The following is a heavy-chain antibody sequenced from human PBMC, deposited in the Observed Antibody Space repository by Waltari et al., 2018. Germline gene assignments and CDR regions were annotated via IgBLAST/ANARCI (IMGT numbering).Heavy chain of an antibody. CDR3: ARGGYYDFWSGYYAY. CDR1: GGSFSGYY. CDR2: INHSGST. Sequence: QVQLQQWGAGLLKPSETLSLTCAVYGGSFSGYYWSWIRQPPGKGLEWIGEINHSGSTNYNPSLKSRVTISVDTSKNQFYLKLSSVTAADTAVYYCARGGYYDFWSGYYAYWGQGTLVTVSS. D-gene: IGHD3-3*01. V-gene: IGHV4-34*01. J-gene: IGHJ4*02.